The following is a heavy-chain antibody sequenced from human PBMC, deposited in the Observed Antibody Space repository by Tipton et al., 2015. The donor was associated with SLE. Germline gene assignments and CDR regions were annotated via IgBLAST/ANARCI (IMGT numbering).Heavy chain of an antibody. J-gene: IGHJ3*02. D-gene: IGHD2-2*01. CDR3: ARGLSTHDFDI. V-gene: IGHV4-59*12. CDR2: IYYSGST. Sequence: TLYLTCTVSGGSISSYYWSWIRQPPGKGLEWIGYIYYSGSTYYNPSLKSRVTISVDTSKNHFSLKLSSVTAADTAVYYCARGLSTHDFDIWGQGTMVTVSS. CDR1: GGSISSYY.